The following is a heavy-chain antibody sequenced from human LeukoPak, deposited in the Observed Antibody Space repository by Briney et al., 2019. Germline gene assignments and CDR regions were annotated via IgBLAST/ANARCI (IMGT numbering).Heavy chain of an antibody. J-gene: IGHJ4*02. Sequence: ASVKVSCKVSGYTFTDHYMHWVQQAPGKGLEWIGLVDPEDGETIYAEKFQGRVTITADTSTDTAYMELSSLRSEDAAVYYCATEEKDSRSFLVDYWGQGTLVTVSS. CDR2: VDPEDGET. D-gene: IGHD6-13*01. CDR1: GYTFTDHY. V-gene: IGHV1-69-2*01. CDR3: ATEEKDSRSFLVDY.